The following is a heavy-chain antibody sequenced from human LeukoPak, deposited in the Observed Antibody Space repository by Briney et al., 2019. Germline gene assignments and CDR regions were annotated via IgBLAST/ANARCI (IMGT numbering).Heavy chain of an antibody. J-gene: IGHJ5*02. CDR3: ASYGSGSYYDNWFDP. CDR1: GVSISSYY. CDR2: IYYSGST. D-gene: IGHD3-10*01. Sequence: PSETLSLTCTVSGVSISSYYWSWIRQPPGKGLEWIGYIYYSGSTNYNPSLKSRATISVDTSKNQFSLKLSSVTAADTAVYYCASYGSGSYYDNWFDPWGQGTLVTVSS. V-gene: IGHV4-59*01.